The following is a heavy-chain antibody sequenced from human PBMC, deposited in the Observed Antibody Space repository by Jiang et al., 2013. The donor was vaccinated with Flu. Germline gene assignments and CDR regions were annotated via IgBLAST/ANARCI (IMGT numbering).Heavy chain of an antibody. CDR1: GFTFSSYA. Sequence: VQLLESGGGLVQPGGSLRLSCAASGFTFSSYAMSWVRQAPGKGLEWVSAISGSGGSTYYADSVKGRFTISRDNSKNTLYLQMNSLRAEDTAVYYCAKDWGYDYVWGSYRYSSYFDYWGQGTLVTVSS. J-gene: IGHJ4*02. CDR2: ISGSGGST. V-gene: IGHV3-23*01. CDR3: AKDWGYDYVWGSYRYSSYFDY. D-gene: IGHD3-16*02.